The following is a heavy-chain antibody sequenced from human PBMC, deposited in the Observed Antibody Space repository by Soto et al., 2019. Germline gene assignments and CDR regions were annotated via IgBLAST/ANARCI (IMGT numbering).Heavy chain of an antibody. Sequence: GGSLRLSCAASGFTFSSHWISWVRQAPGTGLGWVANVKEDGIEKQYADSVRGRFTIARDNAKNSLYLQMNSLGAEDTAIYYCARDGFGGFFVYWGQGIQVTVSS. CDR3: ARDGFGGFFVY. D-gene: IGHD2-2*03. V-gene: IGHV3-7*05. CDR1: GFTFSSHW. J-gene: IGHJ4*02. CDR2: VKEDGIEK.